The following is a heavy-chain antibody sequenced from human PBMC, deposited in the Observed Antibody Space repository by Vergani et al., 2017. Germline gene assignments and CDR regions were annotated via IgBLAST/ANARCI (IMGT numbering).Heavy chain of an antibody. D-gene: IGHD1-14*01. CDR2: INRGSTT. V-gene: IGHV3-23*01. J-gene: IGHJ4*02. Sequence: EVQLLESGGGLVQPGGSLRVSCAASGFTFSSDAMSWVRQAPGKGLELVSAINRGSTTYYADSVKGRFTISRDNSKNTVFLQMNSLRAEDTAVYYCAKEGRSGITPFVADWGQGTLVTVSS. CDR1: GFTFSSDA. CDR3: AKEGRSGITPFVAD.